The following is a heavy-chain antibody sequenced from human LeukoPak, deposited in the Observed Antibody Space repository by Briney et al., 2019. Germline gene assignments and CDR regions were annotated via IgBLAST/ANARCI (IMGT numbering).Heavy chain of an antibody. V-gene: IGHV4-39*01. CDR3: ARHRRGRDGYQNWFDP. J-gene: IGHJ5*02. Sequence: SETLSLTCTVSGGSLSSSSYYWGWIRQPPGKGLEWIGSIYYSGSTYYNPSLKSRVTISVDTSKNQFSLKLSSVTAADTAVYYCARHRRGRDGYQNWFDPWGQGTLVTVSS. CDR1: GGSLSSSSYY. D-gene: IGHD5-24*01. CDR2: IYYSGST.